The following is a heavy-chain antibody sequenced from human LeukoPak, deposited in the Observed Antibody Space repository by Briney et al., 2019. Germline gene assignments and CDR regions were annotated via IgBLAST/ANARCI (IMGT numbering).Heavy chain of an antibody. J-gene: IGHJ4*02. CDR1: GYTXTGYY. Sequence: ASVKVSCKASGYTXTGYYMHWVRQAPGQGLEWMGWINPNSGGTNYAQKFQGRVTMTRDTSISTAYMELSRLRSDDTAVYYCARGMYYYDSSGYYYGYWGQGTLVTVSS. CDR2: INPNSGGT. D-gene: IGHD3-22*01. V-gene: IGHV1-2*02. CDR3: ARGMYYYDSSGYYYGY.